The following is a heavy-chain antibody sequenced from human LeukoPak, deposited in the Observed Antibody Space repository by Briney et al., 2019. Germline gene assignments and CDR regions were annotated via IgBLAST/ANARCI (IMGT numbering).Heavy chain of an antibody. D-gene: IGHD6-19*01. CDR3: AREMSSGWYGVYYYYYMDV. CDR1: GGSISSYY. Sequence: PSETLSLTCTVSGGSISSYYWSWIRQPPGKGLEWIGYIYYSGSTNYNPSLKSRVTISVDTSKNQFSLKLSSVTAADTAVYYCAREMSSGWYGVYYYYYMDVWGKGTTVTVSS. CDR2: IYYSGST. V-gene: IGHV4-59*12. J-gene: IGHJ6*03.